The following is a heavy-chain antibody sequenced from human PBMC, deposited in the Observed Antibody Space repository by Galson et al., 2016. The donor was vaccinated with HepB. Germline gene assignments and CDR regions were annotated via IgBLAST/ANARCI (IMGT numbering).Heavy chain of an antibody. J-gene: IGHJ6*03. Sequence: LRLSCAGSGFTFSKYWMSWVRQAPGKGLEWVANINQDGSQKYYVDSVEGRFAISRDNAKNSLFLQMNSLRAEDTAVYYCAREGPTNYFYYMDVWGKGTTVTVSS. CDR3: AREGPTNYFYYMDV. CDR2: INQDGSQK. CDR1: GFTFSKYW. V-gene: IGHV3-7*03. D-gene: IGHD2-8*01.